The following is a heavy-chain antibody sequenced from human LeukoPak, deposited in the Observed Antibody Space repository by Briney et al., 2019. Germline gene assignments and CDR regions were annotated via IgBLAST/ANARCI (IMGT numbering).Heavy chain of an antibody. CDR2: INPSGGST. Sequence: ASVKVSCKASGYTFTSYYMHWVRQAPGQGLEWMGIINPSGGSTSYAQKFQGRVTMTTDTSTSTAYMELRSLRSDDTAVYYCARDTGIAVAGTGDFDYWGQGTLVTVSS. D-gene: IGHD6-13*01. V-gene: IGHV1-46*01. J-gene: IGHJ4*02. CDR3: ARDTGIAVAGTGDFDY. CDR1: GYTFTSYY.